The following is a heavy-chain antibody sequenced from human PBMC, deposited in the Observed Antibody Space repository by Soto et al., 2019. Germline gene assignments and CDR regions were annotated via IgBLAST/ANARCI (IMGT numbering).Heavy chain of an antibody. V-gene: IGHV1-3*01. Sequence: QVQLVQSGAEVKKPGASVRVSCKASGYTFTSYAMHWVRQAPGQRLEWMGWINAGNGNTKYSQKFQGRVTITRDTSASTAYMELSSLRSEDTAVYYCARGHLAYYDCWSGTWGRYYGMDVWGQGTTVTVSS. CDR3: ARGHLAYYDCWSGTWGRYYGMDV. D-gene: IGHD3-3*01. J-gene: IGHJ6*02. CDR1: GYTFTSYA. CDR2: INAGNGNT.